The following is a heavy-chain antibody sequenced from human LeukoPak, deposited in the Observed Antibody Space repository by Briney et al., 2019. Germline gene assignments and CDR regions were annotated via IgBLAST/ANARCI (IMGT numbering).Heavy chain of an antibody. CDR1: GGSFSGYY. D-gene: IGHD2-2*01. CDR2: INHSGST. Sequence: KPSETLSLTCAVYGGSFSGYYWSWISQPPGKGLEWIREINHSGSTNYNPSLKSRVTISVDTSKNQFSLKLSSVTAADTAVYYCARAALLGYCSSTGCHQVGWFDPWGQGTLVTVSS. V-gene: IGHV4-34*01. J-gene: IGHJ5*02. CDR3: ARAALLGYCSSTGCHQVGWFDP.